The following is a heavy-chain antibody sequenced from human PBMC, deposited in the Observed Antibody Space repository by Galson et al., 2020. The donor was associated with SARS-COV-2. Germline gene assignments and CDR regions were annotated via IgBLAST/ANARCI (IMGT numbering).Heavy chain of an antibody. J-gene: IGHJ6*02. D-gene: IGHD3-9*01. V-gene: IGHV4-59*01. CDR1: GGSLSSYY. CDR2: IYSRGST. CDR3: ARDSPEVHVRDFDPPFGMDV. Sequence: SETLSLTCNVSGGSLSSYYWSWIRQPPGKGLEWIGSIYSRGSTNYNPSLKSRVTISVDTSTKQFSLKLVSVTAADTAVYYCARDSPEVHVRDFDPPFGMDVWGQGTTVIVSS.